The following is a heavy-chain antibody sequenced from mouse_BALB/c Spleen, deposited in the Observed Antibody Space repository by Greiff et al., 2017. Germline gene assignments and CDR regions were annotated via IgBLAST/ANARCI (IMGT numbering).Heavy chain of an antibody. CDR3: ARVYYDYDDAMDY. V-gene: IGHV2-9*02. D-gene: IGHD2-4*01. Sequence: QVQLQQSGPGLVAPSQRLSITCTVSGFSLTGYGVHWVRQPPGKGLEWLGVIWAGGSTNYNSALMSRLSISKDNSKSQVFLKMNSLQTDDTAMYYCARVYYDYDDAMDYWGQGTSVTVSS. CDR2: IWAGGST. J-gene: IGHJ4*01. CDR1: GFSLTGYG.